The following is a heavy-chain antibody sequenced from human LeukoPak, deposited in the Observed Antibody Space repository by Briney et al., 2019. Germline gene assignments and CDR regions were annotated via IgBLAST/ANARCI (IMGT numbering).Heavy chain of an antibody. Sequence: SETLSLTCTVSGGSISSYYWSWIRQPAGKGLEWIGRIYTSGSTNYNASLKSRVGMSVDTSKNQFSLKLSSVTAADTAVFYCARKKRGSYREFDYGGQETLVTVS. CDR2: IYTSGST. CDR1: GGSISSYY. J-gene: IGHJ4*02. D-gene: IGHD1-26*01. V-gene: IGHV4-4*07. CDR3: ARKKRGSYREFDY.